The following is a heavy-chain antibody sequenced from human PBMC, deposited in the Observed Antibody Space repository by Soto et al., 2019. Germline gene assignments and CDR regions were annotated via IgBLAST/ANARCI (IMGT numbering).Heavy chain of an antibody. CDR2: IYWNDDK. J-gene: IGHJ5*02. V-gene: IGHV2-5*01. CDR1: GFSLSTSGMG. Sequence: SGPTLVNPTQTLTLTCTLSGFSLSTSGMGVGWIRQPPGKALEWLALIYWNDDKRYSPYVKSRLTITKDTSKNQVVLTMTNMDPVQATTYYCTGRLYSSRPDSIWCDPFRQGNLGTV. CDR3: TGRLYSSRPDSIWCDP. D-gene: IGHD6-19*01.